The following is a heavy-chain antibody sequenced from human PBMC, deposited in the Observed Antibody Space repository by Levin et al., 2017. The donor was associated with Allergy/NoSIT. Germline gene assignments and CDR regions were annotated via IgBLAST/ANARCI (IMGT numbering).Heavy chain of an antibody. CDR2: LNNYSGVQ. CDR1: GYRFNSYG. J-gene: IGHJ6*02. D-gene: IGHD3-10*01. Sequence: PAASVKVSCQASGYRFNSYGISWVRQAPGQGLEWMGWLNNYSGVQTYKQNFQGRVSMTTDTSTTIAYMELRNLTYEDTAVYYCARDRGFGDTYANGLDVWGRGTTVSVS. V-gene: IGHV1-18*01. CDR3: ARDRGFGDTYANGLDV.